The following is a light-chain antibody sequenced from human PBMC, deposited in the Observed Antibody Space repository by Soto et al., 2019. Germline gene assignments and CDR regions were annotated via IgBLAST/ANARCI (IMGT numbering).Light chain of an antibody. CDR2: GAS. J-gene: IGLJ1*01. CDR3: CSYAGSSSLV. CDR1: SSDVGSYSL. V-gene: IGLV2-23*01. Sequence: QSVLTQPASVSGSPGQSITISCTGTSSDVGSYSLISWYQQQPGKAPKLVIYGASERPSGVSDRFSGSKSGNTASLTISGLQPEDEPDYYCCSYAGSSSLVFGTGTKVTVL.